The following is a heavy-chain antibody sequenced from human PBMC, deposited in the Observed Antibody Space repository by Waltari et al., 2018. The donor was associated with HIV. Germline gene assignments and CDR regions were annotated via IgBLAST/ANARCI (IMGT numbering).Heavy chain of an antibody. V-gene: IGHV4-34*01. D-gene: IGHD2-2*01. CDR3: ARARLVSRGQYCSTTSCLPHYYYYYGMDV. CDR2: INHSGST. J-gene: IGHJ6*02. Sequence: QVQLRQWGAGLLKPSETLSLTCAVYGGSFSGSSWSWIRQPPGKGMEWIGEINHSGSTNYNPSLKSRVTISVDTSKNQFSLKLTSVTAADTAVFYCARARLVSRGQYCSTTSCLPHYYYYYGMDVWGQGTTVTISS. CDR1: GGSFSGSS.